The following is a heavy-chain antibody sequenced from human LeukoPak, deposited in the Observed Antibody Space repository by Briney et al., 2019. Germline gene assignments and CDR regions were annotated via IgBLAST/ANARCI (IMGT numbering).Heavy chain of an antibody. J-gene: IGHJ4*02. CDR2: ISGGGDST. Sequence: GGSLRLSCVASGFIFSSYAMSWVRQAPGKGPEWVSAISGGGDSTYYADSVKGRFTISRDNSKNTLYLQINSLRAEDTAVYYCALRRGYRYGFDCWGQGTLVTVSS. CDR1: GFIFSSYA. D-gene: IGHD5-18*01. V-gene: IGHV3-23*01. CDR3: ALRRGYRYGFDC.